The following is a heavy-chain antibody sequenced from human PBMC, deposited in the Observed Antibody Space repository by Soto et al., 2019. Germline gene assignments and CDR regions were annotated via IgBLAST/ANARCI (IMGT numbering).Heavy chain of an antibody. D-gene: IGHD2-21*01. Sequence: SETLSLTCTVSNGSISSSISYWTWIRQPPGKGLEWIGEVNHGGSTHYNPSLKSRVSISVDTSKKQFSLNLTFVTAADTAVYYCAREPGGGDGYNFWYYGMDVWGQGTTVTVSS. CDR1: NGSISSSISY. J-gene: IGHJ6*02. CDR2: VNHGGST. V-gene: IGHV4-39*07. CDR3: AREPGGGDGYNFWYYGMDV.